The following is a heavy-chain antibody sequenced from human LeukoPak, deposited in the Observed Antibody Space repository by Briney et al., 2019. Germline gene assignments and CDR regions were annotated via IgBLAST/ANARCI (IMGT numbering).Heavy chain of an antibody. V-gene: IGHV3-30*04. D-gene: IGHD3-16*01. CDR2: ISYDGGNK. CDR1: GFTFSGHA. Sequence: GGSLRLSCAASGFTFSGHAMHWVRQAPGKGLEWVAVISYDGGNKYNADSVKGRFTISRDNSKNTLYLQMNSLRAEDTAVYYCARGGTVTRGYFDYWGQGTLVTVSS. CDR3: ARGGTVTRGYFDY. J-gene: IGHJ4*02.